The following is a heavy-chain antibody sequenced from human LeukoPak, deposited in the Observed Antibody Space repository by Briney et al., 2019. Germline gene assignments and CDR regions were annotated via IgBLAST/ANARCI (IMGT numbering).Heavy chain of an antibody. V-gene: IGHV3-9*01. Sequence: PGRSLRLSCAASGFTFDYHAMDSVRQAPGKGLEWDSGISWNRGSITYAASVKDRFTISRDNAKKSLYLQMNSLRDEDTALYYGCQGVSRFYYYYGMDVWGQGTTVTVSS. CDR3: CQGVSRFYYYYGMDV. CDR1: GFTFDYHA. J-gene: IGHJ6*02. D-gene: IGHD2-15*01. CDR2: ISWNRGSI.